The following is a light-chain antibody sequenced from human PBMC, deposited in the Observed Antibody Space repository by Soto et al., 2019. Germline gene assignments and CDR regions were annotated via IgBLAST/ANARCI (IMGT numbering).Light chain of an antibody. Sequence: IVLTQSPFTMSSCAGERAPLCSRPSQSVSSSYLAWYQQKPGQAPRLLIYGASSRATGIPDRFSGSGSGTDFTLTISRLEPEDFAVYYCQQYGSSPRTFGQGTKVDIK. J-gene: IGKJ1*01. CDR1: QSVSSSY. CDR3: QQYGSSPRT. V-gene: IGKV3-20*01. CDR2: GAS.